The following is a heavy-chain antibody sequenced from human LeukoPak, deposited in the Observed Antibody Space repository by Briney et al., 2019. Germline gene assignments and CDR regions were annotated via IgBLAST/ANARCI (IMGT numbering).Heavy chain of an antibody. CDR3: AKVVYGSGSSTDY. CDR2: ISDSGGST. Sequence: GGSLRLSCAVSGITLSNYGMSWVRQAPGKGLEWVAGISDSGGSTNYADSVKGRFTISRDNSKNTLYLQMNSLRAEDTAVYYCAKVVYGSGSSTDYWGQGTLVTVSS. V-gene: IGHV3-23*01. D-gene: IGHD3-10*01. J-gene: IGHJ4*02. CDR1: GITLSNYG.